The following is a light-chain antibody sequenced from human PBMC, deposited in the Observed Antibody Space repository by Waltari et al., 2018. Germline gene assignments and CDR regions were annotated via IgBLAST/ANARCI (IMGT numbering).Light chain of an antibody. V-gene: IGLV2-14*03. Sequence: QSALTQPASVSGSPGQSITISCTGTSRDVGGYNYVSWYQQHPGKAPKLIIFAVSNRPSRVSSLFSGSKSGNTAALTISGLQAQDEADYYCSSYISSDTLELFGGGTSLTVL. CDR3: SSYISSDTLEL. CDR1: SRDVGGYNY. CDR2: AVS. J-gene: IGLJ2*01.